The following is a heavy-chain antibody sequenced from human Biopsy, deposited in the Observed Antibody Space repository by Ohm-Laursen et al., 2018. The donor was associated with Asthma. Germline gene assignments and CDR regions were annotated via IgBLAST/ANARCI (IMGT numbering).Heavy chain of an antibody. CDR2: ISFDPLNK. J-gene: IGHJ4*02. CDR1: GFTLSSYV. CDR3: ARAKSGSFYSPADY. V-gene: IGHV3-30*03. Sequence: SLRLSCAAPGFTLSSYVMHWVRQAPGKGLDWVALISFDPLNKQYADWVRGRFTVSRDSSKNTLYLQMNSLRVEDTAVFYCARAKSGSFYSPADYWGQGTLVTVSS. D-gene: IGHD1-26*01.